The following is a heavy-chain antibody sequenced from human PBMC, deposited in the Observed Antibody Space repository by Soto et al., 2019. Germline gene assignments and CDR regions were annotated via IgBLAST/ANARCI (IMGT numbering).Heavy chain of an antibody. Sequence: PGGPLRLSCAASGCTFSSYSMNWFRQAPGRGLEWVSSISSSSSYIYYADSVKGRFTISRDNAKNSLYLQMNSLRAEDTAVYYCARDFSSISCYGLGPTWGQGTLVTVSS. CDR3: ARDFSSISCYGLGPT. D-gene: IGHD2-2*01. J-gene: IGHJ5*02. CDR2: ISSSSSYI. V-gene: IGHV3-21*01. CDR1: GCTFSSYS.